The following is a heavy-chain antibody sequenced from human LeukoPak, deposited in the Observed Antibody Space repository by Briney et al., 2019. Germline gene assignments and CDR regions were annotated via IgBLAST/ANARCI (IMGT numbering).Heavy chain of an antibody. J-gene: IGHJ4*02. D-gene: IGHD5-12*01. V-gene: IGHV5-10-1*01. CDR1: GYSFTSYW. Sequence: GESLKISCKGSGYSFTSYWISWVRQMPGEGLEWMGRIDPSDSYTNYSPSFQGHVTISADKSISTAHLQWSSLKASDTAMYYCARQLYSGYDPDYWGQGTLVTVSS. CDR2: IDPSDSYT. CDR3: ARQLYSGYDPDY.